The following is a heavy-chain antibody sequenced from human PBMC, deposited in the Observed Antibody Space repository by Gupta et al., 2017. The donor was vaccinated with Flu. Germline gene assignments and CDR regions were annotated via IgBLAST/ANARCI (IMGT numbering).Heavy chain of an antibody. CDR3: APTYYDFWSGYFGY. V-gene: IGHV4-39*01. J-gene: IGHJ4*02. CDR2: IYYSGST. D-gene: IGHD3-3*01. Sequence: RQPPGKGLEWIGSIYYSGSTYYNPSLKSRVTISVDTSKNQFSLKLSSVTAADTAVYYCAPTYYDFWSGYFGYWGQGTLVTVSS.